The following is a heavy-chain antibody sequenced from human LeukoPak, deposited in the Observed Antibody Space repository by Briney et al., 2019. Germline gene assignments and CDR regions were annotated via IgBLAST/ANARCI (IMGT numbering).Heavy chain of an antibody. CDR3: ARLGSSDI. J-gene: IGHJ3*02. Sequence: DSMTVSCKASANTFTGYYMHWVRQAPGQGLEWMGWIITIIGHTNFAQQFHGRVTMTRDTSISTAYMQLSRLTSDDTAVYFCARLGSSDIWGQGTMVAVYS. CDR2: IITIIGHT. V-gene: IGHV1-2*02. D-gene: IGHD3-16*01. CDR1: ANTFTGYY.